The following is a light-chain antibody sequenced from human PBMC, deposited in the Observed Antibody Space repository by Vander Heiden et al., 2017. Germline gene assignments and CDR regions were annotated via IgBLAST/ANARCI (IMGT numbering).Light chain of an antibody. J-gene: IGKJ1*01. Sequence: ELVLTQPPATLSWSPGERATLSCRASQSVSSYLAWYQQKPGQAPRLLINDASNGATGIPARFSGSGSGTDFTLTISSLEPEDFAVYYCQQRSNWPKTFGQGTKVEIK. V-gene: IGKV3-11*01. CDR3: QQRSNWPKT. CDR2: DAS. CDR1: QSVSSY.